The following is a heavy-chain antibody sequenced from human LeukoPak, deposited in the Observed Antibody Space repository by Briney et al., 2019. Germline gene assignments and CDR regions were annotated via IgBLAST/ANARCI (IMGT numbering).Heavy chain of an antibody. CDR3: ARQITDQSSGYDSIDY. Sequence: GESLKISCKASGYRFSTYWVGWVRQMPGKGLEWMGIVYPGDSDTRYSPSFEAQVTISADKSVTTAYLQWSSLKASDTAMYYCARQITDQSSGYDSIDYWGQGTLVIVSS. V-gene: IGHV5-51*01. J-gene: IGHJ4*02. CDR1: GYRFSTYW. CDR2: VYPGDSDT. D-gene: IGHD5-12*01.